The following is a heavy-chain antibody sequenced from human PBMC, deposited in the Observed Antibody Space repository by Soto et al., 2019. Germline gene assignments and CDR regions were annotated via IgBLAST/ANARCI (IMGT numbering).Heavy chain of an antibody. CDR2: IGNVGGDI. CDR3: AKKYLGDYPFDD. V-gene: IGHV3-23*01. J-gene: IGHJ4*02. Sequence: GGSLRLSCAASGFTFSSYAIAWVRQAPGRWLEWVSAIGNVGGDISYADSVKGRFTVSRDNSKNTLYLQMDSLRAEDTAIYYCAKKYLGDYPFDDWGQGXLVTVYS. D-gene: IGHD4-17*01. CDR1: GFTFSSYA.